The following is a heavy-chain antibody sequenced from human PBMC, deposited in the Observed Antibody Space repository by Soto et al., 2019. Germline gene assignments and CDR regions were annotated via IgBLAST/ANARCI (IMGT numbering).Heavy chain of an antibody. CDR3: ARSTTLLGDAFDI. D-gene: IGHD3-16*01. J-gene: IGHJ3*02. V-gene: IGHV1-18*01. CDR1: GYTFTSYG. CDR2: ISAYNGNT. Sequence: ASVKVSCKASGYTFTSYGISWVRQAPGQGLEWMGWISAYNGNTNYAQKLQGRVTMTTDTSTSTVYMELRSLRSDDTAVYYCARSTTLLGDAFDIWGQGTMVTVSS.